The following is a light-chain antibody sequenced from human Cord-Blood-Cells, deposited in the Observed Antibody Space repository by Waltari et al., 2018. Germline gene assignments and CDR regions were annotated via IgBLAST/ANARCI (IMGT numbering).Light chain of an antibody. CDR1: SSDVGGYNY. V-gene: IGLV2-14*04. Sequence: PGQSNTISCTGTSSDVGGYNYVSWYQQHPGKAPKLMIYDVSKRPEGVSNRFSGSKSGNTASLTMSGLQAEDEADYYCSSYTSSSTWVFGGGTKLTVL. CDR2: DVS. CDR3: SSYTSSSTWV. J-gene: IGLJ3*02.